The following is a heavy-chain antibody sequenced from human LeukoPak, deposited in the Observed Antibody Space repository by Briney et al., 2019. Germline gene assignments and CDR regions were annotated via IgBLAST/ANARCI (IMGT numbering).Heavy chain of an antibody. D-gene: IGHD6-13*01. V-gene: IGHV4-4*02. J-gene: IGHJ3*02. CDR1: GGSISSSNW. CDR3: AARAAAGTDDAFDI. Sequence: SETLSLTCAVSGGSISSSNWWSWVRQPPGKGLEWIGEIYHSGSTNYNPSLKSRVTISVDKSKNQYSLKLSSVTAADTAVYYCAARAAAGTDDAFDIWGQGTIVTVSS. CDR2: IYHSGST.